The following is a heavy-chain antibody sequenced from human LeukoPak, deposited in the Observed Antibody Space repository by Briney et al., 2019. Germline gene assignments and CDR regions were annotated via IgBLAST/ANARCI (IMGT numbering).Heavy chain of an antibody. D-gene: IGHD6-13*01. Sequence: GGSLRLSCAASGFTFSNYAMAWVRQAPGKGLEWVSAISGNGGRTYSADSVQGRFTIPRDNSKNTVYLQMDNLRAEDSAMYYCAKAHSISWPYAFDSWGQGTLVTVSS. CDR3: AKAHSISWPYAFDS. CDR1: GFTFSNYA. J-gene: IGHJ4*02. V-gene: IGHV3-23*01. CDR2: ISGNGGRT.